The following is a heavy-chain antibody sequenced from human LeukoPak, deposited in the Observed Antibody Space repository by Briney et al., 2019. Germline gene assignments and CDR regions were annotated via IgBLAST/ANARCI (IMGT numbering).Heavy chain of an antibody. D-gene: IGHD3-22*01. CDR3: ARANYYDSSGYYPFDY. J-gene: IGHJ4*02. CDR2: IYYSGST. V-gene: IGHV4-59*11. CDR1: GGSISSHY. Sequence: SETLSLTCTVSGGSISSHYWSWIRQPPGKGLEWIGYIYYSGSTNYNPSLKSRVTISVDTSKNQFSLKLSSVTAADTAVYYCARANYYDSSGYYPFDYWGQGTLVTVSS.